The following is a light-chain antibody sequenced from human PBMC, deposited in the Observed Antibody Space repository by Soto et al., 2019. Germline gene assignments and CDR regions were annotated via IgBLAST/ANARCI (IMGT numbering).Light chain of an antibody. CDR1: SSNIGSNT. J-gene: IGLJ1*01. Sequence: QLVLTQPPSASGTPGQRVTISCSGSSSNIGSNTVNWYQQLPGTAPKLLIYSNNQRPSGVPDRFSGSKSGTSASLAISGLQSEDEADYYCAAWDDSLNGPYYVFGTWTNLTVL. CDR2: SNN. CDR3: AAWDDSLNGPYYV. V-gene: IGLV1-44*01.